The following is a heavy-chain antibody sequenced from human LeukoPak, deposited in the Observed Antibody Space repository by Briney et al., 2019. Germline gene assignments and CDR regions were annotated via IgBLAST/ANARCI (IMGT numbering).Heavy chain of an antibody. J-gene: IGHJ4*02. CDR2: MNQDGSEK. CDR3: ARDRADYYDSSGYRDY. Sequence: AETLSLTCAASGCTFSSNWYNWVCQGPPTGLERVANMNQDGSEKYYLDSVKGRFTISRDNAKNSLYLKMNSLRAEDTAVYYCARDRADYYDSSGYRDYWGQGTLVTVSS. V-gene: IGHV3-7*04. CDR1: GCTFSSNW. D-gene: IGHD3-22*01.